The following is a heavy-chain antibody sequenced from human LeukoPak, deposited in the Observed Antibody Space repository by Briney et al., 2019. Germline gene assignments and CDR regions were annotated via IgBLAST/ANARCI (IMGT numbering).Heavy chain of an antibody. CDR3: SSHDYPLFDC. V-gene: IGHV3-53*01. D-gene: IGHD4/OR15-4a*01. CDR2: IYSGGST. CDR1: GFTVSSNY. Sequence: GGSLRLSCAASGFTVSSNYMSWVRQAPGKGLEWVSVIYSGGSTYYADSVKGRFTISRDNSKNTLYLQMNSLKIEDTAVYYCSSHDYPLFDCWGQGTLVTVSS. J-gene: IGHJ4*02.